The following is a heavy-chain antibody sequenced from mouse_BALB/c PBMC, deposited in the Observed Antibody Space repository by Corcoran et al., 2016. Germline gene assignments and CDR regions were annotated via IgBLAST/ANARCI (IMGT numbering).Heavy chain of an antibody. J-gene: IGHJ1*01. CDR1: GYTFSSYW. V-gene: IGHV1-9*01. Sequence: QVQLQQSGAELMKPGASVKISCKATGYTFSSYWIEWVKQRPGHGLEWIGEILPGSGSTNYNEKFKGKATFTADTSSNTAYMQLSSLTSEDSAVYYCASTNTVQGYFDVWGAGTMVTVSS. D-gene: IGHD1-1*01. CDR2: ILPGSGST. CDR3: ASTNTVQGYFDV.